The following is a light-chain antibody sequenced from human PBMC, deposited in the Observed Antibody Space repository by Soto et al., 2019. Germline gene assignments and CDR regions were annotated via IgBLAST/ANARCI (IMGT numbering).Light chain of an antibody. CDR3: QQYNTYPLT. J-gene: IGKJ4*01. CDR1: QSISTW. CDR2: KAS. Sequence: GDRVTITCRASQSISTWLAWYQQKPGKAPKLLIYKASSLEGGVPSRFSGSGSGTKFNITVSSLRPDDFATYYCQQYNTYPLTFCGGTKVDIK. V-gene: IGKV1-5*03.